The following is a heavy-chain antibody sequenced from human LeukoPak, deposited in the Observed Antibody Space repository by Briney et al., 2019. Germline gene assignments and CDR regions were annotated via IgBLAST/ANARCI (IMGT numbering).Heavy chain of an antibody. CDR3: ARVPPIAVAGIDAFDI. Sequence: SETLSLTCTVSGDSISSSNCYWGWIRQPPGKGLEWIGSIYFSGGTYYNASLKSRVTISVDTSKNQFSLKLSSVTAADTAVYYCARVPPIAVAGIDAFDIWGQGTMVTVSS. D-gene: IGHD6-19*01. CDR2: IYFSGGT. V-gene: IGHV4-39*07. CDR1: GDSISSSNCY. J-gene: IGHJ3*02.